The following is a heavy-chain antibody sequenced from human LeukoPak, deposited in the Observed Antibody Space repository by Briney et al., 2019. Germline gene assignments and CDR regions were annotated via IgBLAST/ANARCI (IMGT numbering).Heavy chain of an antibody. CDR2: VYSGGNT. CDR1: GFTVGSNY. J-gene: IGHJ3*02. D-gene: IGHD1-1*01. V-gene: IGHV3-53*01. Sequence: GGSLRLSCAGSGFTVGSNYMYWVRQAPGKGLEWVSVVYSGGNTYYADSVKGRFTISRDDSKNILFLQMNSLRAEDTAVYYCAREYGGGTYLAFDIWGRGTMVTVSS. CDR3: AREYGGGTYLAFDI.